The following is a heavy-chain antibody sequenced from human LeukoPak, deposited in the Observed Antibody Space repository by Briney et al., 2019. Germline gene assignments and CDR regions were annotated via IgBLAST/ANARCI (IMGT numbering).Heavy chain of an antibody. J-gene: IGHJ4*02. V-gene: IGHV4-34*01. CDR3: ARGESSSLDY. CDR2: INHSGST. D-gene: IGHD6-13*01. CDR1: GGSLSGYY. Sequence: SETLSLTCAVYGGSLSGYYWSWIRQPPGKGLEWIGEINHSGSTNYNPSLKSRVTISVDTSKNQFSLKLSSVTAADTAVYYCARGESSSLDYWGQGTLVTVSS.